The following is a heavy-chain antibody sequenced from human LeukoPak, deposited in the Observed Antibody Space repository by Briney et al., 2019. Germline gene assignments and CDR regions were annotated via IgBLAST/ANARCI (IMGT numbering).Heavy chain of an antibody. Sequence: GESLKISCKGSGYGFTSYWIGWVRQMPGKGLEWMGIIYPGDSDTRYSPSFQGQVTISADKSISTAYLQWSSLKASDTAMYYCARGGPYYYDSSGAYYFDYWGQGTLVTVSS. V-gene: IGHV5-51*01. D-gene: IGHD3-22*01. CDR2: IYPGDSDT. CDR3: ARGGPYYYDSSGAYYFDY. J-gene: IGHJ4*02. CDR1: GYGFTSYW.